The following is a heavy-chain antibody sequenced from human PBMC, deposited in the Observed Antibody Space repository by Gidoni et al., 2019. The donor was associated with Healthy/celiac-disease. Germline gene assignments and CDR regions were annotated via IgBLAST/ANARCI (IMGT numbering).Heavy chain of an antibody. V-gene: IGHV1-69*06. J-gene: IGHJ4*02. CDR1: GGTFSSYA. Sequence: QVQLVQSGAEVKKPGSSLTVSCKSSGGTFSSYAISGVRQDPGQGLECMGGHRPICGKANYEQKFQGRVTITADKSTSTAYMELSSLRSEDTAVYYCARDQYSSSSPLDYWGQGTLVTVSS. CDR3: ARDQYSSSSPLDY. CDR2: HRPICGKA. D-gene: IGHD6-6*01.